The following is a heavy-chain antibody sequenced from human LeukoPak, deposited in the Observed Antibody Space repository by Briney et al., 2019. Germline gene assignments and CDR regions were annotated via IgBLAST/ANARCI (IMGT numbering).Heavy chain of an antibody. CDR1: GITLSNYG. D-gene: IGHD6-19*01. V-gene: IGHV3-23*01. J-gene: IGHJ4*02. CDR3: AKDVRAVAGNVDFDY. Sequence: PGGSLRLSCAVSGITLSNYGMSWVRQAPGKGLEWVAGISGSGGRTDYADSVMGRFTISRDNSKNTLYLQMNSLRAEDTAVYYCAKDVRAVAGNVDFDYWGQGTLVTVSS. CDR2: ISGSGGRT.